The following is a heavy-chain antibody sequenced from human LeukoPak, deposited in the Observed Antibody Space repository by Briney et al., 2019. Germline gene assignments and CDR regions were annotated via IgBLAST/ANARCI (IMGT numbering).Heavy chain of an antibody. V-gene: IGHV3-23*01. CDR3: AKRGIVIRAVIIIGFHKEAYYFDY. J-gene: IGHJ4*02. D-gene: IGHD3-10*01. CDR1: GITLSNYG. Sequence: PGGSLRLSCVVPGITLSNYGMSWVRQAPGKGLEWVSGISERGGSTNYADSVEGRFIISRDTSKNTVYLQMNSLRVEDTAVYFCAKRGIVIRAVIIIGFHKEAYYFDYWGQGILVTVSS. CDR2: ISERGGST.